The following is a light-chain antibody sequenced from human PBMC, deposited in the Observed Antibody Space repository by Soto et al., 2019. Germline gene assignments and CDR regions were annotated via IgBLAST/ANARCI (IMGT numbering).Light chain of an antibody. CDR3: LLYYSGARV. CDR1: IGSDPV. V-gene: IGLV7-46*01. J-gene: IGLJ2*01. Sequence: ELTQPPSVSVAPGQTARITCGGNNIGSDPVHWYQQKPGQAPRALIFDTSNKHSWTPARFSGSLLGGKAALTLSGAQPEDEADYYCLLYYSGARVFGGGTKLTVL. CDR2: DTS.